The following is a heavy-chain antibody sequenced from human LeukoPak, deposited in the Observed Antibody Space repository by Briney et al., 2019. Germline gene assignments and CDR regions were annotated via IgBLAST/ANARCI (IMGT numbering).Heavy chain of an antibody. D-gene: IGHD3-3*01. Sequence: GGSLRLSCAASGFTVSSNYMSWVRQAPGKGPEWISYIDGRSGITYHADSVQGRFTISRDDARESVFLQMDGLRVDDTAVYYCARTYDFGRGPPGDAFDNWGPGTWVIVSA. V-gene: IGHV3-48*01. J-gene: IGHJ3*02. CDR1: GFTVSSNY. CDR2: IDGRSGIT. CDR3: ARTYDFGRGPPGDAFDN.